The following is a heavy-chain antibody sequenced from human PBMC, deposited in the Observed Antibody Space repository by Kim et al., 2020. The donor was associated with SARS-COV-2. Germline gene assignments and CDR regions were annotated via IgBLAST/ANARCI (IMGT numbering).Heavy chain of an antibody. CDR1: GGSISSYY. J-gene: IGHJ4*02. CDR2: IYYSGST. CDR3: ARRAYYYDSSGYYSGWHFDY. V-gene: IGHV4-59*01. Sequence: SQTLSLTCTVSGGSISSYYWSWIRQPPGKGLEWIGCIYYSGSTNYNPSLKSRVTISVDTSKNQFSLKLSSVTAADTAVYYCARRAYYYDSSGYYSGWHFDYWGQGTLVTVSS. D-gene: IGHD3-22*01.